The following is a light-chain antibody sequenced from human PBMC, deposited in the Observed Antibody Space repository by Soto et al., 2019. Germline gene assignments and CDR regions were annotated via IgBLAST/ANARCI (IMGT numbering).Light chain of an antibody. Sequence: QSVLTQPASVSGSPGQSITISCAGTMRDVGAYNLVSWYQQHPGRVPQLIIYEVRNRPSGISFRFSGSKSGNTASLTISGLQAEDEADYYRSSFTSKSTLIFGGGTKLTVL. CDR1: MRDVGAYNL. V-gene: IGLV2-14*01. J-gene: IGLJ2*01. CDR2: EVR. CDR3: SSFTSKSTLI.